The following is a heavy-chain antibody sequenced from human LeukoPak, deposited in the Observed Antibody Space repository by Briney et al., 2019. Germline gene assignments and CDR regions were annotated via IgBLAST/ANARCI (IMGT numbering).Heavy chain of an antibody. Sequence: GGSLRLSCAASGFIFNNYAMSWVRQAPGKGLEWVSVISGRDGSTYYADSVKGRFTISRDNSKNTLFLQMNSLRAEDTAIYYCAKATVAGSPRGFDYWGQGTLVTASS. CDR1: GFIFNNYA. CDR3: AKATVAGSPRGFDY. V-gene: IGHV3-23*01. D-gene: IGHD6-19*01. CDR2: ISGRDGST. J-gene: IGHJ4*02.